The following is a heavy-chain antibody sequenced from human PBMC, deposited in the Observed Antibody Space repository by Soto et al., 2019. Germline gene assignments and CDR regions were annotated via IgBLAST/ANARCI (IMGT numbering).Heavy chain of an antibody. V-gene: IGHV3-7*01. Sequence: EVQLVESGGGLVQPGGSLRLSCAASGFTLSSYWMNWVRLAPGKGLEWVANIKQDGSQKNYVDSVKGRFTISRDNAKNSLYLQMSSLRAEDTAVYYCMTSVTTHDYRGQGTLVTVSS. CDR3: MTSVTTHDY. CDR2: IKQDGSQK. CDR1: GFTLSSYW. J-gene: IGHJ4*02. D-gene: IGHD4-17*01.